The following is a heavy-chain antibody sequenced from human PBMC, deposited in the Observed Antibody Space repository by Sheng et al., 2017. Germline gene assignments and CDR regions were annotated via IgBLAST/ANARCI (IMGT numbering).Heavy chain of an antibody. J-gene: IGHJ4*02. CDR2: TRNKANSYST. CDR3: VRVATQYYYDH. Sequence: EVQLVESGGGLVQVGGSLRLSCAASGFTLSDHYIDWVRQAPGKGLEWVGRTRNKANSYSTEYAASVKGRFTISRDDSEKSTYLQMNSLKTEDTAVYYCVRVATQYYYDHWGQGTLVTVSS. V-gene: IGHV3-72*01. CDR1: GFTLSDHY.